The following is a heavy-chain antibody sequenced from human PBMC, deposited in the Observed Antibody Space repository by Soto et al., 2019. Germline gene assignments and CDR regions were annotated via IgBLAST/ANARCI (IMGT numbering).Heavy chain of an antibody. J-gene: IGHJ4*02. CDR1: GCSISSGGYS. V-gene: IGHV4-30-2*01. D-gene: IGHD6-19*01. Sequence: LQLQESGSGLVKPSQTLSLTCAVSGCSISSGGYSWSWIRQPPGKGLEWIGYFSHSGSTYYNPSLKSRVTISVDRSKNQFSLKLSSVTAADTALYYCARGGLLPDYWGQGTLVTVSS. CDR2: FSHSGST. CDR3: ARGGLLPDY.